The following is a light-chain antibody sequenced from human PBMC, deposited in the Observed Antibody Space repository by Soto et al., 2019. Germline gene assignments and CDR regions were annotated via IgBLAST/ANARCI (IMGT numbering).Light chain of an antibody. J-gene: IGKJ1*01. V-gene: IGKV3-11*01. CDR2: DAS. CDR1: QSVSSY. CDR3: QQRSNWHQWT. Sequence: EILFTQSPATLSLSPGERGTLSCRASQSVSSYLAWYQQKPGQATRLLIYDASNRATGIPARFSGSGSGTDFTLTIRSLEPEDFASYYCQQRSNWHQWTFGQGTKVDIK.